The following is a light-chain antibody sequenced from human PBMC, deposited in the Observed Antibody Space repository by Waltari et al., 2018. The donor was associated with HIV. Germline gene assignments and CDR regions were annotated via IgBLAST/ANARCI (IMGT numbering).Light chain of an antibody. CDR2: YKSDSNK. V-gene: IGLV5-45*02. CDR1: SGINVGTYP. J-gene: IGLJ3*02. CDR3: MIWYSSAGV. Sequence: QAVLTQPSSLYASPGASASLTCTFRSGINVGTYPINWSQQKPGSPPQYLLRYKSDSNKQQGSGVPSRFSGSKDASANAGILLISGLQSEDEADYYCMIWYSSAGVFGGGTKLTVL.